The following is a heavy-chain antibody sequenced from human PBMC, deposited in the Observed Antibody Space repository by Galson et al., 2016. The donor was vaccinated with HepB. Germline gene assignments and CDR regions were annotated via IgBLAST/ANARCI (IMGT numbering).Heavy chain of an antibody. CDR2: IYPGDSHT. CDR3: ARAYFGYFDY. V-gene: IGHV5-51*01. D-gene: IGHD2/OR15-2a*01. J-gene: IGHJ4*02. Sequence: QSGAEVKKPGESLKISCKGSGYSFTTYWIGWVRQMPGKGLEWLGIIYPGDSHTTYSPSFQGQVTISADKSVSTAYLQWSSLKASDTAMYDCARAYFGYFDYWGQGALVTVSS. CDR1: GYSFTTYW.